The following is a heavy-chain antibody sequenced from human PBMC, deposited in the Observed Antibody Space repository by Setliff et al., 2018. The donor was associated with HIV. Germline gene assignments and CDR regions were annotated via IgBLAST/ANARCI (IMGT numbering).Heavy chain of an antibody. J-gene: IGHJ4*02. CDR1: GGSFGGYY. Sequence: SETLSLTCSVYGGSFGGYYGTWFRQPPGKGPEWIGAINDLGTADYSPSLNSRVTISLDTSRKQLSLKMRSVTAADTAMYYCARGKRLGYYFDSWGLGTLVTVSS. D-gene: IGHD1-26*01. V-gene: IGHV4-34*01. CDR2: INDLGTA. CDR3: ARGKRLGYYFDS.